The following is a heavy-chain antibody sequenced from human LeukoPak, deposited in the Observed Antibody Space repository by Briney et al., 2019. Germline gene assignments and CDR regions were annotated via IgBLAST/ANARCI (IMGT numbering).Heavy chain of an antibody. CDR1: GGSFSGYY. D-gene: IGHD2-2*01. V-gene: IGHV4-34*01. CDR3: AVSGYCSSTSCFPGAFDP. CDR2: INHSGST. Sequence: SETLSLTCAVYGGSFSGYYWSWIRQPPGKGLEWIGEINHSGSTNYNPSLKSRVTISVDTSKNQLSLKLSSVTAADTAVYYCAVSGYCSSTSCFPGAFDPWGQGTLVTVSS. J-gene: IGHJ5*02.